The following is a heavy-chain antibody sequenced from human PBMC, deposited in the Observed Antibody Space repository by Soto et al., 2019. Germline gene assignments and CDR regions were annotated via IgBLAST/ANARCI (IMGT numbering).Heavy chain of an antibody. Sequence: GGSLRLSCAASGFTFSSYAMSWVRQAPGKGLEWVSAISGSGGSTYYADSVKGRFTISRDNSKNTLYLQMNSLRAEDTAVYYCARAIDFWSGYYVGSPYYYYYMDVWGKGTTVTVS. CDR2: ISGSGGST. CDR3: ARAIDFWSGYYVGSPYYYYYMDV. J-gene: IGHJ6*03. D-gene: IGHD3-3*01. V-gene: IGHV3-23*01. CDR1: GFTFSSYA.